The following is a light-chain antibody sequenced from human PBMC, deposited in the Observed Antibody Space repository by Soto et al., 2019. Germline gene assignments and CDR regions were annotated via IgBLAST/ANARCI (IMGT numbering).Light chain of an antibody. CDR3: QQYDTSPVT. CDR1: QTLSNTY. Sequence: EIVLTQSPGTLSLSPGERATLSCRAIQTLSNTYLAWYQQKPGQAPRLLIYGASTRATGIPDRFSGSGSGTVFTLTISRLEPEDFAVYYCQQYDTSPVTFGPGTRVEVK. J-gene: IGKJ1*01. CDR2: GAS. V-gene: IGKV3-20*01.